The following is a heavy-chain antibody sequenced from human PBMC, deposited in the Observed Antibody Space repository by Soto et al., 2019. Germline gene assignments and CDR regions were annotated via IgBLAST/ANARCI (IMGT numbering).Heavy chain of an antibody. D-gene: IGHD3-10*01. V-gene: IGHV4-38-2*02. Sequence: SETLSLTCAVSGYSISSGYYWGWIRQPPGKGLEWIGSIYHSGSTYYNPSLKSRVTISVDTSKNQFSLKLSSVAAADTAVYYCARDRNVLLWFGELSRWFDPWGQGTLVTVSS. CDR3: ARDRNVLLWFGELSRWFDP. CDR2: IYHSGST. CDR1: GYSISSGYY. J-gene: IGHJ5*02.